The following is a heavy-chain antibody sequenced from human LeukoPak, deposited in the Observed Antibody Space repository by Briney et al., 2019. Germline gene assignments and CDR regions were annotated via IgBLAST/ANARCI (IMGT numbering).Heavy chain of an antibody. CDR2: ISTSGSSI. CDR1: GFTFSSYE. Sequence: GGSLRLSCAASGFTFSSYEMNWVRQAPGKGLEWVSYISTSGSSIYYADSVKGRFTISRDNAKNSLYLQMNSLRAEDTAVYYCARDTAMTRYYYYGMDVWGKGTTVTVSS. J-gene: IGHJ6*04. V-gene: IGHV3-48*03. CDR3: ARDTAMTRYYYYGMDV. D-gene: IGHD5-18*01.